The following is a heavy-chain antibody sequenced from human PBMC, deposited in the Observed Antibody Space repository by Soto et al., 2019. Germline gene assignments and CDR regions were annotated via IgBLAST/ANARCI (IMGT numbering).Heavy chain of an antibody. D-gene: IGHD3-10*01. CDR2: IYYSGST. CDR3: VIILLNYYRLDY. J-gene: IGHJ4*02. CDR1: GASINSGYYY. Sequence: PSETLSLTCTVSGASINSGYYYWSWIRQPPGKGLEWIGHIYYSGSTYYNPSLKSRAGISVDSSNSQVSLKLTSVTAEDAAVYFFVIILLNYYRLDYLGQGALVTVSS. V-gene: IGHV4-30-4*01.